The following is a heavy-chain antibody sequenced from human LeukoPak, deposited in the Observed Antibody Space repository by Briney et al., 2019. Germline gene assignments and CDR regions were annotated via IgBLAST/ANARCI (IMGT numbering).Heavy chain of an antibody. CDR2: IYHSGST. J-gene: IGHJ4*02. V-gene: IGHV4-38-2*01. CDR3: ARTGGKGEWRFDY. CDR1: GYSISSGYY. D-gene: IGHD3-10*01. Sequence: PSETLSLTCAVSGYSISSGYYWGWIRQPPGKGLEWIGSIYHSGSTYYNPSLKSRVTISVDTSKNQFSLKLSSVTAADTAVYYCARTGGKGEWRFDYWGQGTLVTDSS.